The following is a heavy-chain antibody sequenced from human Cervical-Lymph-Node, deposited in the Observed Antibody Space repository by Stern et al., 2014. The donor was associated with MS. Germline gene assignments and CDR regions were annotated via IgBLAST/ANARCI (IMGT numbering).Heavy chain of an antibody. V-gene: IGHV3-11*01. CDR2: ISSSGSTI. J-gene: IGHJ5*02. Sequence: VQLVESGGGLVKPGGSLRLSCAASGFTFSDYYMSWIRQAPGKGLAWVSYISSSGSTIYYADSGKGRFTISRDNAKNSLYLQMNSLRAEDTAVYYCASMEYYYDSSGYYPPWGQGTLVTVSS. D-gene: IGHD3-22*01. CDR3: ASMEYYYDSSGYYPP. CDR1: GFTFSDYY.